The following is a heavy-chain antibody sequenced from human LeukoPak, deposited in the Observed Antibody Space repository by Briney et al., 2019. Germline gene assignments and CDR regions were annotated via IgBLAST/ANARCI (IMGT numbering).Heavy chain of an antibody. Sequence: PSETLSLTCTVSGGSISSSSYYWGWIRQPPGKGLEWIGNIYYSENTYYNPSLKSGVTISVDTSKNQFSLKLSSVTAAETAVYYCARYGFLEWPLAFDIWGQGTMVTVSS. D-gene: IGHD3-3*01. CDR3: ARYGFLEWPLAFDI. CDR1: GGSISSSSYY. CDR2: IYYSENT. J-gene: IGHJ3*02. V-gene: IGHV4-39*01.